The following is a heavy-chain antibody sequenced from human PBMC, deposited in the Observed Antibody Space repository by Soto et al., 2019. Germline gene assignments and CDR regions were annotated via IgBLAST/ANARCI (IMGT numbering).Heavy chain of an antibody. Sequence: QVQLEQSGAEVKKPGSSVTVSCKASGDRFTSYGISWVRQAPGQGLEWVGTVLPVLGTTNYAQKSRGRVIITADESTSTVYMELGSLRSDDTAIYYCARDRADRGFDYWGQGTLVTVSS. D-gene: IGHD3-10*01. CDR3: ARDRADRGFDY. CDR1: GDRFTSYG. V-gene: IGHV1-69*18. CDR2: VLPVLGTT. J-gene: IGHJ4*02.